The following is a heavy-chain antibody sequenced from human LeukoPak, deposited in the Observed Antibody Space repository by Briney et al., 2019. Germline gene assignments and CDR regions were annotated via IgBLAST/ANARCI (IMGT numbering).Heavy chain of an antibody. CDR3: ARDPYSGNYGDYYYYYMDV. V-gene: IGHV3-21*01. Sequence: GGSLRLSCTTSGFTFGDYAMSWFRQAPGKGLEWVSSITSSSSYIYYADSVKGRFTISRDNAKSSLYLQMNSLRDEDTAVYYCARDPYSGNYGDYYYYYMDVWGKGTTVTISS. CDR1: GFTFGDYA. CDR2: ITSSSSYI. D-gene: IGHD1-26*01. J-gene: IGHJ6*03.